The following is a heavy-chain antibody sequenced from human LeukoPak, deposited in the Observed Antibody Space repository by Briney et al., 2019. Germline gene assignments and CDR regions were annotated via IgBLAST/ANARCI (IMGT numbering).Heavy chain of an antibody. V-gene: IGHV5-51*01. J-gene: IGHJ4*02. CDR2: IYPGDSDT. D-gene: IGHD6-19*01. CDR3: ARHIVGSGWPLGDY. CDR1: GYIFTSYW. Sequence: RGESLKISCKGSGYIFTSYWIAWVRQMPGKGLEWMGIIYPGDSDTRYSPSFQGQVTISADKSISTAYLQWSSLKASDTAMYYCARHIVGSGWPLGDYWGQGTLVTVSS.